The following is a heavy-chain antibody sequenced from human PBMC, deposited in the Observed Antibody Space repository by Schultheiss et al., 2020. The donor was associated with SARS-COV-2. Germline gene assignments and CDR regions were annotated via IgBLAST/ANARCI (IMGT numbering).Heavy chain of an antibody. V-gene: IGHV3-21*04. Sequence: GGSLRLSCAASGFTFSSYAMHWVRQAPGKGLEWVSSISSSSSYIYYADSVKGRFTISRDNAKNSLYLQMNSLRAEDTAVYYCASGIGITGTSSYWGQGTLVTVA. CDR3: ASGIGITGTSSY. D-gene: IGHD1-7*01. CDR2: ISSSSSYI. CDR1: GFTFSSYA. J-gene: IGHJ4*02.